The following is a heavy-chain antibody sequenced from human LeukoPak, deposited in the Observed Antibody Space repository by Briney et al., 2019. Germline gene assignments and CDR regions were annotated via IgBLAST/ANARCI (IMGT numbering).Heavy chain of an antibody. D-gene: IGHD6-19*01. J-gene: IGHJ5*02. Sequence: GGSLRLSCAASGFTFSSYFMSWVRQAPGKGLEWVSVISYTGGSTYNADAVKGRFTISRDNSKSMLYLQMHSLRAEDTDVYYCAKGQPYSSGRSNWFDRWGQGTMVTVSS. CDR1: GFTFSSYF. V-gene: IGHV3-23*01. CDR2: ISYTGGST. CDR3: AKGQPYSSGRSNWFDR.